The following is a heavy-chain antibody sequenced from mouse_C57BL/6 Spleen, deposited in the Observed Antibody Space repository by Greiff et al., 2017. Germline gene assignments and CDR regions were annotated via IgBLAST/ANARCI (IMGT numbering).Heavy chain of an antibody. D-gene: IGHD4-1*01. CDR2: IHPNSGST. CDR3: TMPNWEEGYYFDY. J-gene: IGHJ2*01. Sequence: QVQLLQPGAELVKPGASVKLSCKASGYTFTSYWMHWVKQRPGQGLEWIGMIHPNSGSTNYNEKFKSKATLTVDKSSSTAYMQLSSLTSEDSAVYYGTMPNWEEGYYFDYWGQGTTLTVSS. CDR1: GYTFTSYW. V-gene: IGHV1-64*01.